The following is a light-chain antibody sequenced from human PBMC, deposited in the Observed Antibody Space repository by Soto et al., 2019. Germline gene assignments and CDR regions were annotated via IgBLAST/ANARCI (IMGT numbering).Light chain of an antibody. CDR1: SSNIGGNS. CDR2: DDN. CDR3: GSWDSSLSAYV. J-gene: IGLJ1*01. Sequence: QAVVTQPPSVSAAPGQKVTISCFGSSSNIGGNSVSWYQQLPGTAPKLLIYDDNKRPSGIPDRFSGSKSGTSATLGITGFQTGDEADYYCGSWDSSLSAYVFGTGTKLTVL. V-gene: IGLV1-51*01.